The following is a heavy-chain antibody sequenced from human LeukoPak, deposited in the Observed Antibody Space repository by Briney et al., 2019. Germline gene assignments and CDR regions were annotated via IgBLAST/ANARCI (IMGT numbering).Heavy chain of an antibody. CDR3: ARDGTYYYGSGSPPENS. V-gene: IGHV3-66*01. Sequence: GGSLRLSCAASGFTVSSNYMSWVRQAPGKGLEWVSVIYSGGSTYYADSVKGRFTISRDNSKNTLYLQMNSLRAEDTAVYYCARDGTYYYGSGSPPENSWGQGTLVTVSS. J-gene: IGHJ4*02. CDR2: IYSGGST. CDR1: GFTVSSNY. D-gene: IGHD3-10*01.